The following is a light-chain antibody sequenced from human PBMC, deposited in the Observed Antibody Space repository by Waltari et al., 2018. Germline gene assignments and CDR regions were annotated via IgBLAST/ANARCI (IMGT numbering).Light chain of an antibody. CDR2: TNV. CDR3: AAWDDSLNIWV. CDR1: SSNIRTNS. Sequence: QSVLTQPPSASGTPGQRVTLSCSGGSSNIRTNSVNWYQQLPGTAPKLLIFTNVQRPSGVPDRFSGSKSGTSASLAISGLQSEDEADYYCAAWDDSLNIWVFGGGTKLTVL. V-gene: IGLV1-44*01. J-gene: IGLJ3*02.